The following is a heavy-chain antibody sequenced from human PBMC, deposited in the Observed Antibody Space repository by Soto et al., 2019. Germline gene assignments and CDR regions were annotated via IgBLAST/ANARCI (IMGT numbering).Heavy chain of an antibody. CDR3: ARDIRMDSSGHTGGYNWFDP. V-gene: IGHV1-69*13. Sequence: GASVKVSCKSSGCTFSSYAISWVRQAPGQGLEWMGGIIPIFGTANYAQKFQGRVTITADESTSTACMELSSLRSEDTAVYYCARDIRMDSSGHTGGYNWFDPWGQGTLVTVSS. CDR1: GCTFSSYA. CDR2: IIPIFGTA. D-gene: IGHD6-19*01. J-gene: IGHJ5*02.